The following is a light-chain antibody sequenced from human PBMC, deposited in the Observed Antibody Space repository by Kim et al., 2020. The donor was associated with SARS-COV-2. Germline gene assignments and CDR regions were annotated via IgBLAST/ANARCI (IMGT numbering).Light chain of an antibody. V-gene: IGLV3-21*04. Sequence: SYELTQPPSVSVAPGKTARITCGGNNIGSKSVHWYQQKPGQAPVLVIYYDSDRPSGIPERVPGSNSGNTATLTISRVEAGDEADYYCQVWDSSSDHRVFGGGTQLTVL. CDR2: YDS. J-gene: IGLJ3*02. CDR1: NIGSKS. CDR3: QVWDSSSDHRV.